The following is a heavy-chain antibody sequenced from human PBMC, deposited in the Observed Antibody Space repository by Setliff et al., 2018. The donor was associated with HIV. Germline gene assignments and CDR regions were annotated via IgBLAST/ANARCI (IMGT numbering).Heavy chain of an antibody. Sequence: GGSLRLSCTASGFSFDDYALTWVRQAPGKGLEWVGFIRSKAYGGTTEYGASVKGRFTISRDDSISVAYLQLNSLKTDDTAVYYCIRPVWYSSGWTFDNWGQGTLVTVSS. CDR3: IRPVWYSSGWTFDN. V-gene: IGHV3-49*04. D-gene: IGHD6-19*01. CDR2: IRSKAYGGTT. CDR1: GFSFDDYA. J-gene: IGHJ4*02.